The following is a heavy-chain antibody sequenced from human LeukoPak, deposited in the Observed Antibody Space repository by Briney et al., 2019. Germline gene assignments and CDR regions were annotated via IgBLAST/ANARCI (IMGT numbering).Heavy chain of an antibody. Sequence: PSETLSLTCTVSGVSISSSSYYWGWIRQPPGKGLEWIGSIYYSGSTYYNPSLKSRVTISVDTSKNQFSLKLSSVTAADTAVYHCARGARITMTVVALYYFDYWGQGTLVTVSS. D-gene: IGHD3-22*01. CDR3: ARGARITMTVVALYYFDY. CDR2: IYYSGST. V-gene: IGHV4-39*01. CDR1: GVSISSSSYY. J-gene: IGHJ4*02.